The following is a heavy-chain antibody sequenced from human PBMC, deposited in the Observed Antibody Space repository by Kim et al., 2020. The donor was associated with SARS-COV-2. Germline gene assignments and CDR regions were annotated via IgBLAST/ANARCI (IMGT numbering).Heavy chain of an antibody. V-gene: IGHV3-13*01. J-gene: IGHJ4*02. D-gene: IGHD1-26*01. CDR3: ARGFGGGIVGALFDY. Sequence: GTVKGRLTISRENAKNSLYLQMNSPRAGDTAVYYCARGFGGGIVGALFDYWGQGTLVTVSS.